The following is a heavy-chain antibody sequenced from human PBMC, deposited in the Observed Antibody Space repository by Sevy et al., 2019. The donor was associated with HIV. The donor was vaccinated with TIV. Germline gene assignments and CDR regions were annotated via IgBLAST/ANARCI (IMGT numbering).Heavy chain of an antibody. D-gene: IGHD5-18*01. Sequence: GGSLRLSCAASGFSFSIYWMSWVRQAPGKGLEWVATMKQDGSEEDYVYSVKGRFTISRDNAKNALFLQMNSLSAEDTAVYYCVREGLGGYSYSLDYWGHGTLVTVSS. CDR1: GFSFSIYW. CDR3: VREGLGGYSYSLDY. J-gene: IGHJ4*01. CDR2: MKQDGSEE. V-gene: IGHV3-7*01.